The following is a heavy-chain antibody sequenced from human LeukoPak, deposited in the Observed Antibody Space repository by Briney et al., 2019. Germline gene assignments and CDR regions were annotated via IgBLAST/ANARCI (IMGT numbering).Heavy chain of an antibody. D-gene: IGHD5-12*01. CDR3: ARLNGGYGRADFDY. V-gene: IGHV4-39*01. CDR2: IYYSGST. Sequence: SETLSLTCTVSGGSISSSSYYWGWIRQPPGKGLEWIGSIYYSGSTYYNPSLKSRVTISVDTSKNQFSLKLSSVTAADTAVYYCARLNGGYGRADFDYWGQGTLVTVSS. CDR1: GGSISSSSYY. J-gene: IGHJ4*02.